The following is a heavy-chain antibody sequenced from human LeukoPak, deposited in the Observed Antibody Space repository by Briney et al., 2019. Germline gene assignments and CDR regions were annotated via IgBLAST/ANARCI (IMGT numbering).Heavy chain of an antibody. Sequence: SVKVSCKASRGTFSSYAISWVRQAPGQGLEWMGGIIPIFGTANYAQKFQGRVTITTDESTSTAYMELSSLRSEDTAVYYCARGLDGPYYMDVWGKGTTVTVSS. V-gene: IGHV1-69*05. J-gene: IGHJ6*03. CDR2: IIPIFGTA. CDR1: RGTFSSYA. CDR3: ARGLDGPYYMDV. D-gene: IGHD2-2*03.